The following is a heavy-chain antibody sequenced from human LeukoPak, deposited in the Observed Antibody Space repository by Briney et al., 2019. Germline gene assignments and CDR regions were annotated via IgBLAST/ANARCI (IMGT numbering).Heavy chain of an antibody. J-gene: IGHJ4*02. V-gene: IGHV3-7*01. Sequence: GGSLRLSCTASGFTFGDYAMRWFRQAPGKGLEWVANIEQDGSEKYYVDSVKGRFTISRDNAKNSLYLQMNSLRAEDTAVYYCVRASSSEANDYWGQGTLVTVSS. CDR3: VRASSSEANDY. CDR2: IEQDGSEK. D-gene: IGHD6-13*01. CDR1: GFTFGDYA.